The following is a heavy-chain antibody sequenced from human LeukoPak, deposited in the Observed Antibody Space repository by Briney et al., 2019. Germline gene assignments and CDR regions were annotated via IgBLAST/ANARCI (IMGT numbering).Heavy chain of an antibody. D-gene: IGHD2-15*01. V-gene: IGHV4-59*01. J-gene: IGHJ4*02. CDR2: IYYSGST. CDR1: GGSISSYY. CDR3: ATQPGKAAFFDY. Sequence: SETLSLTCTVSGGSISSYYWSWIRQPPGKGLEWIGYIYYSGSTNYNPSLKSRVTISVDTSKNQFSLKLGSVTAADTAVYYCATQPGKAAFFDYWGQGTLVTVS.